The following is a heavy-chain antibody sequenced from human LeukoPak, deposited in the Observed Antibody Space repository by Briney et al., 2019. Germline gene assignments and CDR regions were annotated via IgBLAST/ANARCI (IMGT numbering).Heavy chain of an antibody. Sequence: SGTLSLTCAVSGGSISSSNWWSWIRQPPGKGLEWIGEIYHSGSTNYNPSLKSRVTISVDTSKNQFSLKLSSVTAADTAVYYCARSRNLFWRTMVRGVIKGTYYMDVWGKGTTVTVSS. CDR1: GGSISSSNW. V-gene: IGHV4-4*02. D-gene: IGHD3-10*01. J-gene: IGHJ6*03. CDR3: ARSRNLFWRTMVRGVIKGTYYMDV. CDR2: IYHSGST.